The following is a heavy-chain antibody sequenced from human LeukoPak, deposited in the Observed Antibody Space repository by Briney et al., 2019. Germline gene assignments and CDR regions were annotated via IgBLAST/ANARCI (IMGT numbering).Heavy chain of an antibody. CDR1: GGSISSYS. J-gene: IGHJ4*02. V-gene: IGHV4-59*01. D-gene: IGHD6-13*01. Sequence: PSETLSLTCSVSGGSISSYSWSWIRQPPGKGLEWIGDIYYSGSTKYNPSLKSRVTTSVDRSKNEVSLKLSSVTAADTAVYYCARDYSSSYHYFDYWGQGTLVTVSS. CDR2: IYYSGST. CDR3: ARDYSSSYHYFDY.